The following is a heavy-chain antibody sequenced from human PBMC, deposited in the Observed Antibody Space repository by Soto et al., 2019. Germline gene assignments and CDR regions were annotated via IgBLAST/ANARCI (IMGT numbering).Heavy chain of an antibody. CDR2: SMHLYAKP. CDR3: ASLNNWSSGDGRIDV. V-gene: IGHV1-69*01. J-gene: IGHJ6*02. Sequence: QVQLVQAGAEVKKPGSSVKVSCKASGGTFNTYTISWVRQVPGQGLEWMGGSMHLYAKPTYAQPLLGRRTIAADEHTSTVYMELSSLRSEDTALYYCASLNNWSSGDGRIDVWGRGTAVSVSS. CDR1: GGTFNTYT. D-gene: IGHD1-26*01.